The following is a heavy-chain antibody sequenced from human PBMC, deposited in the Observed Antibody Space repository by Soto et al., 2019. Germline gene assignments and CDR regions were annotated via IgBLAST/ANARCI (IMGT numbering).Heavy chain of an antibody. J-gene: IGHJ4*02. CDR2: ISYDGSNK. Sequence: QVQLVESGGGVVQPGRSLRLSCAASGVTFSSYAMHWVRQAPDKGLEWVAVISYDGSNKYYADSVKGRFTISRDNSKKTLCLKMNSLRAQDRAVYYCARGLGLDIDYWGQGTLVTVSS. V-gene: IGHV3-30-3*01. CDR1: GVTFSSYA. D-gene: IGHD3-16*01. CDR3: ARGLGLDIDY.